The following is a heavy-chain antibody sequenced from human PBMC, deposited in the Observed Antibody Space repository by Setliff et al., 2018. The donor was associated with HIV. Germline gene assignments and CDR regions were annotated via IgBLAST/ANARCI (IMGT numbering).Heavy chain of an antibody. CDR2: IYYSGST. CDR1: GASISSSY. D-gene: IGHD3-10*01. Sequence: PSETLSLTCTVSGASISSSYWNWIRQPPGKGLEWIGYIYYSGSTNYNPSLKNRVTLSVDTSKNQFSLKLTSVTAADTAVYYCVRRVTYPPMNAFDIWGQGTMVTVS. J-gene: IGHJ3*02. CDR3: VRRVTYPPMNAFDI. V-gene: IGHV4-59*08.